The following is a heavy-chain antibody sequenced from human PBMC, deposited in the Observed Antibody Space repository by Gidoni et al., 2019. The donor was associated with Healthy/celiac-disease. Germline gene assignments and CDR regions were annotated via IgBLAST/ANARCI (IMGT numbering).Heavy chain of an antibody. CDR3: SRDMATVTTVYYCYCMTG. CDR2: VRSSSSYI. V-gene: IGHV3-21*01. J-gene: IGHJ6*02. CDR1: RLNFSRFT. D-gene: IGHD4-17*01. Sequence: EVRLGESGGGLVKPGGSVSLAWAAPRLNFSRFTMSWVRQAPGKGRGWVSSVRSSSSYIYYADAVKVRFTISRDNAKNTLYLHMNSLRAEDTAVYYCSRDMATVTTVYYCYCMTGWGQGTTVTVSS.